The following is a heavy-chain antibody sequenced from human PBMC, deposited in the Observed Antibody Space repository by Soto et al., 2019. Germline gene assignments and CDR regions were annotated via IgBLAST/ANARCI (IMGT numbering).Heavy chain of an antibody. Sequence: WGSLRLSWAPSGFTFSSYAMSWVRQAPGKGLEWVSAISVSCGSTYYADSVKGRFTISRDNSKNTLYLQMNSLRAEDTAVYSCAKVRCGGDCQGAFDIWGQGTMVTVSS. CDR3: AKVRCGGDCQGAFDI. CDR1: GFTFSSYA. J-gene: IGHJ3*02. D-gene: IGHD2-21*02. CDR2: ISVSCGST. V-gene: IGHV3-23*01.